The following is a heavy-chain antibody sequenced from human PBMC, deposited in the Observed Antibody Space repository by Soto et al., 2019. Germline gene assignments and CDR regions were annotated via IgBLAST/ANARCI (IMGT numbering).Heavy chain of an antibody. Sequence: PGGSLRLSCAASGFTFSSYGMHWVRQAPGKGLEWVAVISYDGSNKYYADSVKGRFTISRDNSKNTPYLQMNSLRAEDTAVYYCAKFILVEMATTDGFDYWGQGTLVTVSS. D-gene: IGHD2-21*01. V-gene: IGHV3-30*18. J-gene: IGHJ4*02. CDR1: GFTFSSYG. CDR2: ISYDGSNK. CDR3: AKFILVEMATTDGFDY.